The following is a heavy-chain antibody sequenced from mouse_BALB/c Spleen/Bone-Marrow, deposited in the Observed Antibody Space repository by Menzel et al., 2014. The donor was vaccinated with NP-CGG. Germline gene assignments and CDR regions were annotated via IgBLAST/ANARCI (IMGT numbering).Heavy chain of an antibody. Sequence: EVKLVESGAELVKPGASVKLSCTASGFNIKDTYMHWVKQRPEQGLEWIGRIDPANGNTKYDQKFQGKATITADTSSNTAYLQLSSLTSEDTAVYYCASSAYSWGQGTLVTVSA. CDR1: GFNIKDTY. CDR2: IDPANGNT. V-gene: IGHV14-3*02. D-gene: IGHD2-10*01. CDR3: ASSAYS. J-gene: IGHJ3*01.